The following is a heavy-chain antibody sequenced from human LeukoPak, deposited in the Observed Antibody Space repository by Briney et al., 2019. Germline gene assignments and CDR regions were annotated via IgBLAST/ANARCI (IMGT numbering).Heavy chain of an antibody. D-gene: IGHD6-19*01. J-gene: IGHJ4*02. CDR3: ARHSSGWYCVDY. V-gene: IGHV4-59*11. CDR1: SGSISGHY. Sequence: SETLSLTCTVSSGSISGHYWSWIRQPPGEGLEWIGNIYYSGSTNYNPSLKSRLTISVDTSKNQFSLKLSSVTAADTAVYYCARHSSGWYCVDYWGQGTLVTVSS. CDR2: IYYSGST.